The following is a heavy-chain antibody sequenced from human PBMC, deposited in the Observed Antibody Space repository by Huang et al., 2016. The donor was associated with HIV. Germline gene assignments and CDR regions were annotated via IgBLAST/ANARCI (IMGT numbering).Heavy chain of an antibody. CDR3: ARGTRLTGLWYFDL. Sequence: EVQLVESGGGLVQPGGSLRLSCAASGFTFSSYWMHGVRQAPGKGLVGVARRNGDGSSTNYADTVKGRFTISRDNAKNTLYVQVNSLRAEDTAVYYCARGTRLTGLWYFDLWGRGTLVIVSS. V-gene: IGHV3-74*01. CDR2: RNGDGSST. CDR1: GFTFSSYW. J-gene: IGHJ2*01. D-gene: IGHD7-27*01.